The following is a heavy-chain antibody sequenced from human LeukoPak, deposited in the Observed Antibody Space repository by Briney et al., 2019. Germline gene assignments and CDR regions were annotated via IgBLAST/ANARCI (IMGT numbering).Heavy chain of an antibody. CDR2: INPNTGGT. Sequence: ASVKVSCKASGYTFIGYYMHWVRQAPGQGLEWMGWINPNTGGTNYAQKFQGRVTMTRDTSISTAYMELSRLRSDDTAVYYCARNSGWYESSENWFDPWGQGTLVTVSS. D-gene: IGHD6-19*01. CDR1: GYTFIGYY. CDR3: ARNSGWYESSENWFDP. J-gene: IGHJ5*02. V-gene: IGHV1-2*02.